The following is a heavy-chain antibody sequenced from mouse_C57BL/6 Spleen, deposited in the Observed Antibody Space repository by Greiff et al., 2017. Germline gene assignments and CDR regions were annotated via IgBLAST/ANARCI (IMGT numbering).Heavy chain of an antibody. V-gene: IGHV1-4*01. CDR2: INPSSGYT. Sequence: VQLQQSGAELARPGASVKMSCKASGYTFTSYTMHWVKQRPGQGLEWIGYINPSSGYTKYNQKFKDKDTLTADKSSSTAYMQLSSLTSEDSAVYYCARWGLGVSLAYWGQGTLVTVSA. D-gene: IGHD4-1*01. CDR3: ARWGLGVSLAY. CDR1: GYTFTSYT. J-gene: IGHJ3*01.